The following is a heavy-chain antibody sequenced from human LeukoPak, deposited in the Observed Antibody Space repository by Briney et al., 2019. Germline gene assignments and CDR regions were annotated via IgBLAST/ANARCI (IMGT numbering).Heavy chain of an antibody. CDR2: IRYDGIDK. V-gene: IGHV3-30*02. Sequence: PGGSPRLSCAASGFSFSSYAMYWVRQAPGKGLEWVALIRYDGIDKYYVDSVKGRFTISRDNSKNTLYLQMNSLRTEDTAVYYCVKTGSGWFGDYWGQGARVTVSS. CDR1: GFSFSSYA. J-gene: IGHJ4*02. D-gene: IGHD6-13*01. CDR3: VKTGSGWFGDY.